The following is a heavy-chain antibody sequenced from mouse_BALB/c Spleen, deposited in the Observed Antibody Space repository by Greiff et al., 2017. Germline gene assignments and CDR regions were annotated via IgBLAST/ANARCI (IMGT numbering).Heavy chain of an antibody. CDR3: AHYDSY. V-gene: IGHV1-7*01. CDR2: INPSTGYT. CDR1: GYTFTSYW. D-gene: IGHD1-2*01. J-gene: IGHJ3*01. Sequence: VQLMESGAELAKPGASVKMSCKASGYTFTSYWMHWVKQRPGQGLEWIGYINPSTGYTEYNQKFKDKATLTADKSSSTAYMQLSSLTSEDSAVYYCAHYDSYWGQGTLVTVSA.